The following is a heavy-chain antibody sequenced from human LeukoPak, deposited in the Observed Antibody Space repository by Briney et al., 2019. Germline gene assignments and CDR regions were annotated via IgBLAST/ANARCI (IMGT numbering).Heavy chain of an antibody. CDR1: GGSISSYY. J-gene: IGHJ4*02. Sequence: SETLSLTCTVSGGSISSYYWSWIRQPPGKGLEWIGYIYYSGSTNYNPSLKSRVTISVDTSKNQFSLKLSSVTAADTAVYYCARDSEWLGECFDYWGQGTLVTVSS. D-gene: IGHD3-16*01. CDR3: ARDSEWLGECFDY. CDR2: IYYSGST. V-gene: IGHV4-59*12.